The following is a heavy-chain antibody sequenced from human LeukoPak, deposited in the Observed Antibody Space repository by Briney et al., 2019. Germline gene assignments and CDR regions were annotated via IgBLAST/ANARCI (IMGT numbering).Heavy chain of an antibody. Sequence: PGGSLRLSCAASGFTFSSYSMNWVRQAPGKGLEWVSYISSSSSTIYYADSVNGRFTISRDNAKNLLYLKMNSLRAEDTAVYYCARDSSGVEQYYYYYYMDVWGKGTTVTVSS. V-gene: IGHV3-48*01. CDR1: GFTFSSYS. CDR2: ISSSSSTI. CDR3: ARDSSGVEQYYYYYYMDV. D-gene: IGHD3-10*01. J-gene: IGHJ6*03.